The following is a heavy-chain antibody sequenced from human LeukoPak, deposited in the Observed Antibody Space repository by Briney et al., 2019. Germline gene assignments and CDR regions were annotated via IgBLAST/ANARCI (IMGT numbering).Heavy chain of an antibody. Sequence: ASVKVSCKASGYTFTSYDINWVRQATGQGLEWMGGMNPNSGNTGYAQKFQGRVTMTRNTSISTAYMELSSLRSEDTAVYYCAREVVRGVLYYFDYWGQGTLVTVSS. J-gene: IGHJ4*02. CDR2: MNPNSGNT. V-gene: IGHV1-8*01. D-gene: IGHD3-10*01. CDR3: AREVVRGVLYYFDY. CDR1: GYTFTSYD.